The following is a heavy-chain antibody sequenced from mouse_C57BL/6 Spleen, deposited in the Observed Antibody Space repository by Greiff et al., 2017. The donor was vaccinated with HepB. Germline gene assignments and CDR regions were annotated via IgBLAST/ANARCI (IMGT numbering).Heavy chain of an antibody. D-gene: IGHD1-1*01. CDR2: IYPGDGDT. Sequence: QVQLQQSGAELVKPGASVKISCKASGYAFSSYWMNWVKQRPGKGLEWIGQIYPGDGDTNYNGKFKGKATLTADKSSSTAYMQLSSLTSEDSAVYFCARYDYYYGSSYGYWGQGTTLTVSS. J-gene: IGHJ2*01. CDR3: ARYDYYYGSSYGY. CDR1: GYAFSSYW. V-gene: IGHV1-80*01.